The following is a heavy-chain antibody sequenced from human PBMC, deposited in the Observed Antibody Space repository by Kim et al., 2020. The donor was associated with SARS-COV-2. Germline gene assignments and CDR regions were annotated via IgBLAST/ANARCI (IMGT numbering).Heavy chain of an antibody. V-gene: IGHV3-23*01. CDR3: AKVGGLGSSLYDMDV. Sequence: GGSLRLSCAASGFTFSSYAMSWVRQAPGKGLEWVAAISGSGDSTYYADSVTGRFTISRDNSKNTLSLQMHSLSVEDTAVYYCAKVGGLGSSLYDMDVWGQGSTVTFSS. D-gene: IGHD6-13*01. J-gene: IGHJ6*02. CDR2: ISGSGDST. CDR1: GFTFSSYA.